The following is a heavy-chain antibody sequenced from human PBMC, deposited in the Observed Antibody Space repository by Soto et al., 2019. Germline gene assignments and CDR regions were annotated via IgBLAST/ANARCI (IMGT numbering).Heavy chain of an antibody. V-gene: IGHV3-33*01. CDR3: ARGSSGSSFDY. Sequence: PGGSLRLSCAASGFTFSSYGMHWVRQAPGKGLEWVVLIGYDGSNKYYTDSVKGRFTISRDNSKNTLYLQMNSLRTEDTAVYYCARGSSGSSFDYWGQGTLVTVSS. CDR2: IGYDGSNK. D-gene: IGHD2-15*01. CDR1: GFTFSSYG. J-gene: IGHJ4*02.